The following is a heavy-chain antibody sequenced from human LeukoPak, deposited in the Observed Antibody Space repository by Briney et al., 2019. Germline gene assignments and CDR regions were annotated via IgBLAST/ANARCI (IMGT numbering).Heavy chain of an antibody. J-gene: IGHJ4*02. CDR1: GFTFSSYG. V-gene: IGHV3-48*03. Sequence: ESGGSLRLSCAASGFTFSSYGINWVRQAPGKGLEWVSYISSSGTTVYYADSVRGRFTISRDNAKDSLYLQMNSLRAEDTAVYHCARFDTSGFHYFDYWGQGTLVTVSS. CDR3: ARFDTSGFHYFDY. CDR2: ISSSGTTV. D-gene: IGHD3-22*01.